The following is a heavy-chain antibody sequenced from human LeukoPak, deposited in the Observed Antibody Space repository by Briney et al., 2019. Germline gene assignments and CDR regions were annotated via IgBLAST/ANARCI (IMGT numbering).Heavy chain of an antibody. Sequence: GGSLRLSCAGSGFAFGTYAMSWVRQAPGERLEWVSSINTVATYIYYADSVRGRFTISRDNAKNSVYLQMDSLRAEDTGVYYCARLRRNGDSGGFYYYYDYWGQGTLVTVSS. CDR2: INTVATYI. D-gene: IGHD3-22*01. J-gene: IGHJ4*02. CDR3: ARLRRNGDSGGFYYYYDY. V-gene: IGHV3-21*01. CDR1: GFAFGTYA.